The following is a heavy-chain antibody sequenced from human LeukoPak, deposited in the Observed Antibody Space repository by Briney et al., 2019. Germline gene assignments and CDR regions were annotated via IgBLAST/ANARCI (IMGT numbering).Heavy chain of an antibody. J-gene: IGHJ4*02. CDR3: AKCLGEVGNYYFDY. D-gene: IGHD4-23*01. V-gene: IGHV3-23*01. CDR2: ISGSGGST. CDR1: GFTFSSYG. Sequence: GGSLRLSCAASGFTFSSYGMSWVRQAPGKGLEWVAAISGSGGSTYYADSVKGRFTISRDNSKNTLYLQMNSLRAEDTAVYYCAKCLGEVGNYYFDYWGQGTLVTVSS.